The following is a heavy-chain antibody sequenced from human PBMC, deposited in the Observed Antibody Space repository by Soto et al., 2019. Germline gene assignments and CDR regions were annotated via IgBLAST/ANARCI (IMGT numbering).Heavy chain of an antibody. J-gene: IGHJ6*02. D-gene: IGHD3-16*01. CDR1: GFSVGDNY. Sequence: QVQLVESGGGLVEPGGSLRLSCAASGFSVGDNYMTWIRQAPGKGLEWLSYSSSSGGYTNSADSVKGRFTIARDNTKNGLYLQMDSLRAEDTAVYFCARSSGRRHVFTFDYGLDVWGQGTTVTVSS. V-gene: IGHV3-11*06. CDR3: ARSSGRRHVFTFDYGLDV. CDR2: SSSSGGYT.